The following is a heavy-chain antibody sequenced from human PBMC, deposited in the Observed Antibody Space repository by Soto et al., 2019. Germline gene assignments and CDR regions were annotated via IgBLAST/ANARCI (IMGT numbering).Heavy chain of an antibody. CDR2: INPNSGGT. CDR3: ARDSLATGTTWGNWFDP. V-gene: IGHV1-2*04. J-gene: IGHJ5*02. CDR1: GYTFNVYY. Sequence: ASVKVSCKASGYTFNVYYMHWVRQEPGQGLEWMGWINPNSGGTNYAQKFQGWVTMTRDTSISTAYMELSRLRSDDTAVYYCARDSLATGTTWGNWFDPWGQGTLVTSPQ. D-gene: IGHD1-7*01.